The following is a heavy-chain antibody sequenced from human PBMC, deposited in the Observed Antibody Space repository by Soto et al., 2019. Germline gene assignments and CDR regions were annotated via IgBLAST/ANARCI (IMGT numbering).Heavy chain of an antibody. D-gene: IGHD5-12*01. V-gene: IGHV4-4*07. Sequence: SETLSLTCTVSGGSISSYYWSWIRQPAGKGLEWIGRIYTSGSTNYDPSLKSRVTMSVDTSKNQFSLKLSSVTAADTAVYYCARGNGYERSYYYYYGMDVWGQGTTVTVSS. CDR3: ARGNGYERSYYYYYGMDV. J-gene: IGHJ6*02. CDR1: GGSISSYY. CDR2: IYTSGST.